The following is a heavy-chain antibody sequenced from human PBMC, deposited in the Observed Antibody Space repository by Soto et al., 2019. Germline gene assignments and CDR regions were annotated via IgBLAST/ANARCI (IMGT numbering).Heavy chain of an antibody. V-gene: IGHV1-18*01. CDR2: ISAYNCNT. J-gene: IGHJ5*02. CDR3: ARARGITTFLSELDP. Sequence: QVQLVQSGAEVKKPGASVKVSCKASGYTFTSYGISWVRQAPGQGLEWMGWISAYNCNTNYAQKLQGRVTLTTDTSTSTAYMELRSLRSDDTAVYYCARARGITTFLSELDPWGQGTLVTVSS. CDR1: GYTFTSYG. D-gene: IGHD3-9*01.